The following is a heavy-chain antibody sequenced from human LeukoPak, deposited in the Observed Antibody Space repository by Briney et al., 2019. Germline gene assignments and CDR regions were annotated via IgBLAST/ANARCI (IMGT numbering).Heavy chain of an antibody. CDR3: ARAQRSGSSPISY. D-gene: IGHD1-26*01. J-gene: IGHJ4*02. CDR1: GFTFSSYS. V-gene: IGHV3-21*01. CDR2: ISSSSSYI. Sequence: KSGGSLRLSCAASGFTFSSYSMNWVRQAPGKGLEWVSSISSSSSYIYYADSVKGRFTISRDNAKNSLYLQMNSLRAEDTAVYYCARAQRSGSSPISYWGQGTLVTVSS.